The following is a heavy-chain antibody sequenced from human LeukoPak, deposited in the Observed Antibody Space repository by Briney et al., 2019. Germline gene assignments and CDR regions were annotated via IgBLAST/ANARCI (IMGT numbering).Heavy chain of an antibody. Sequence: GASVKVSCKASGGTFSSYAISWVRQAPGQGLEWMGRIIPIFGIANCAQKFQGRVTITADKSTSTAYMELSSLRSEDTAVYYYARAIVVVPAARDAMVNYYYYGMDVWGQGTTVTVSS. J-gene: IGHJ6*02. CDR2: IIPIFGIA. V-gene: IGHV1-69*04. CDR3: ARAIVVVPAARDAMVNYYYYGMDV. CDR1: GGTFSSYA. D-gene: IGHD2-2*01.